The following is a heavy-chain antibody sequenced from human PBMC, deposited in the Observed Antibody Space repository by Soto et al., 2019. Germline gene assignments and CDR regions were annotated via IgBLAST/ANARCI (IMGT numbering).Heavy chain of an antibody. V-gene: IGHV1-46*01. CDR1: GYIFTAYS. J-gene: IGHJ1*01. CDR2: VNPSGGST. CDR3: AREENCSDGICYSEYFQR. Sequence: ASVKVSCKASGYIFTAYSMHGVRQAPGQGLEWMGVVNPSGGSTNYAQKFQGRITMTRDTSTSTVYMDLSSLTSEDTAVYYCAREENCSDGICYSEYFQRWGQGTLVTVSS. D-gene: IGHD2-15*01.